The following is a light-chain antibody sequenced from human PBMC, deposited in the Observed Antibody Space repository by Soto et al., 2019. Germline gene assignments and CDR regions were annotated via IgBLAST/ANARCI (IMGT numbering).Light chain of an antibody. CDR1: SSDIGAYNY. V-gene: IGLV2-14*01. J-gene: IGLJ1*01. Sequence: QSALTQPASVSGSPGQSITISCTGTSSDIGAYNYVSWYQQHPGKAPKLLIYDVNYRPSGVSNRLSGSKSGNTASLTISGLQAEDEADYYCSSYEISSAYVFGSGTKLTVL. CDR3: SSYEISSAYV. CDR2: DVN.